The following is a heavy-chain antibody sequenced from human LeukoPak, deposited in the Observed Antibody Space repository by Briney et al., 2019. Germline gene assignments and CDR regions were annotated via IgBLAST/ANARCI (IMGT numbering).Heavy chain of an antibody. Sequence: GGSLRLSCAASGFTFSSYGMHWVRQAPGKGLEWVAFIRYDGSNKYYADSVKGRFTISRDNAKNSLYLQMNSLRAEDTAVYYCARVLHKRNYDSSAYYGYWGQGTLVTVSS. CDR2: IRYDGSNK. J-gene: IGHJ4*02. V-gene: IGHV3-30*02. CDR3: ARVLHKRNYDSSAYYGY. D-gene: IGHD3-22*01. CDR1: GFTFSSYG.